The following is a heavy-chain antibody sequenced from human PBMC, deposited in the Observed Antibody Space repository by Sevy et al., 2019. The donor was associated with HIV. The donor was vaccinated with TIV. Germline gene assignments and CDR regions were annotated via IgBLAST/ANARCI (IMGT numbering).Heavy chain of an antibody. CDR2: ISYDGGNQ. D-gene: IGHD6-19*01. V-gene: IGHV3-30*18. CDR3: VKAPRCGWFTELDS. J-gene: IGHJ4*02. CDR1: GFTFSNYG. Sequence: GGSLRLSCAVSGFTFSNYGMHWVRQAPGKGLEWVTLISYDGGNQYYADSVKGRFAISRDNSKNTLYLQMNSLRFEDTAVYYCVKAPRCGWFTELDSWGQGTLVTVSS.